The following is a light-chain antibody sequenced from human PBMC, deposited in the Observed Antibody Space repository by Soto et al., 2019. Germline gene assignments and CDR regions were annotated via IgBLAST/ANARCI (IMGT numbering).Light chain of an antibody. CDR3: QQRSKWPIT. CDR2: GSS. V-gene: IGKV3D-20*02. Sequence: EIVLTQSPGTLSLSPGERATLSCRASQSVSSSYLAWYQQKPGQAPRLLIYGSSSRATGIPDRFSGSGSGTDFTLTISSLEPEDFAVYYCQQRSKWPITFGQGTRLE. J-gene: IGKJ5*01. CDR1: QSVSSSY.